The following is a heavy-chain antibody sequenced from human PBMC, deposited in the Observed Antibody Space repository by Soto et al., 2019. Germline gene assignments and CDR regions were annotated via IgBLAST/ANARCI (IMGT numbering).Heavy chain of an antibody. Sequence: ASVKVSCKASGYTFTSYYMHWVRQAPGQGLEWMGIINPSGGSTSYAQKFQGRVTMTRDTSTSTVDMELSSLRSEDTAVYYCARDQGSSSSYYYYYYGMDVWGQGTTVTASS. V-gene: IGHV1-46*01. D-gene: IGHD6-6*01. CDR3: ARDQGSSSSYYYYYYGMDV. CDR1: GYTFTSYY. CDR2: INPSGGST. J-gene: IGHJ6*02.